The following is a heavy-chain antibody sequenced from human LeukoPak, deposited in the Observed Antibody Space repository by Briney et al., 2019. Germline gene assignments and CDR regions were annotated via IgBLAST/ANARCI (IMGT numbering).Heavy chain of an antibody. Sequence: GGSLRLSCAASGFTFSSYGMSWVRQAPGKGLEWVSAISGSGGSTYYADSVKGRFTISRDNSKNTLYLQMNSLRAEDTAVYYCAKAKLDGDYYFDYWGQGTLVTVSS. J-gene: IGHJ4*02. CDR3: AKAKLDGDYYFDY. CDR2: ISGSGGST. CDR1: GFTFSSYG. D-gene: IGHD4-17*01. V-gene: IGHV3-23*01.